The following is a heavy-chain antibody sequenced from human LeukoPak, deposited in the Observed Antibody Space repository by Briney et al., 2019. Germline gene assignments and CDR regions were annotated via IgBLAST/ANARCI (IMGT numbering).Heavy chain of an antibody. CDR1: GFTFSSYW. V-gene: IGHV3-7*01. Sequence: GGSLRLSCAASGFTFSSYWMSWVRQAPGKGLEWVANIKQDGSEQYYVDSVKGRCTISRDNAKNSLYLQMNSLRAEDTAVYYCARDSIAAAGDFDYWGQGTLVTVSS. D-gene: IGHD6-13*01. CDR2: IKQDGSEQ. CDR3: ARDSIAAAGDFDY. J-gene: IGHJ4*02.